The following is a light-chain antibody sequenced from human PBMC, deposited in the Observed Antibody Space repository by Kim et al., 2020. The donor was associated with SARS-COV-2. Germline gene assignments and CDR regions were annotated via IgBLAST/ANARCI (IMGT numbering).Light chain of an antibody. CDR2: ANS. V-gene: IGLV1-44*01. CDR3: AVWDDILNGVL. J-gene: IGLJ2*01. CDR1: NSSIGANI. Sequence: GQRVTISCSGSNSSIGANIVNWYQQITGTAPKILIHANSQRPSGVPDRFSASKSGTSASLAISGLQSADEAHYYCAVWDDILNGVLFGGGTQLTVL.